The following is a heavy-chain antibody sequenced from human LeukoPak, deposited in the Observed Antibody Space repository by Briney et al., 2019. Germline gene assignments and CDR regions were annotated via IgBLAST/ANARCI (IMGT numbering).Heavy chain of an antibody. CDR2: ISSSSSYI. CDR1: GFTFSSYS. CDR3: AKDLGSMIVKYFDY. V-gene: IGHV3-21*04. Sequence: GGSLRLSCAASGFTFSSYSMNWVRQAPGKGLEWVSSISSSSSYIYYADSVKGRFTISRGNSKNTLYLQMNSLRAEDTAVYYCAKDLGSMIVKYFDYWGQGTLATVSS. J-gene: IGHJ4*02. D-gene: IGHD3-22*01.